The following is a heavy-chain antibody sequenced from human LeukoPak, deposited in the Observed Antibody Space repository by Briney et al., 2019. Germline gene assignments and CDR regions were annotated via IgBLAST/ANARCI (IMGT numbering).Heavy chain of an antibody. V-gene: IGHV3-23*01. CDR3: AKDQNYYDSSGFYFAFDI. J-gene: IGHJ3*02. D-gene: IGHD3-22*01. CDR1: GFTFGDYA. Sequence: GGSLRLSCTASGFTFGDYAMSWVRQAPGKGLQWVSAISGDGGGTYYADSVKGRFTISRDNFKNTLYLEMNSLRAEDTALYYCAKDQNYYDSSGFYFAFDIWGQGTMVTVSS. CDR2: ISGDGGGT.